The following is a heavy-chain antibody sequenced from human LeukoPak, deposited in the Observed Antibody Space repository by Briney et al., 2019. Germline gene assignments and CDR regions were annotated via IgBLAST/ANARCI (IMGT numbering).Heavy chain of an antibody. V-gene: IGHV4-39*01. D-gene: IGHD6-6*01. CDR2: IYYSGST. J-gene: IGHJ4*02. Sequence: SETLSLTCTVSGGSISSSSYYWGWIRQPPGKGLEWIGSIYYSGSTYYNPSLKSRVTISVDTSKNQFSLKLSSVTAADTAVYYCARPRPPTYYFDYWGQGTLVTVSS. CDR1: GGSISSSSYY. CDR3: ARPRPPTYYFDY.